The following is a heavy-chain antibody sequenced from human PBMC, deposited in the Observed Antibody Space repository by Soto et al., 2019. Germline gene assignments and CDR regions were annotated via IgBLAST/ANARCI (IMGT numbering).Heavy chain of an antibody. J-gene: IGHJ4*02. CDR3: ARVSASGWYVNGRDYFDS. CDR1: GFTFSNYY. Sequence: QVQLVESGGGLVKPGGSLRLSCAASGFTFSNYYMAWIRQAPGKGLECLSYISSREVTIYYADSVKGRFTISRDNTKNSLYLQMSSLRDEDTGVYYCARVSASGWYVNGRDYFDSWGQGTLVTVSS. V-gene: IGHV3-11*01. D-gene: IGHD6-19*01. CDR2: ISSREVTI.